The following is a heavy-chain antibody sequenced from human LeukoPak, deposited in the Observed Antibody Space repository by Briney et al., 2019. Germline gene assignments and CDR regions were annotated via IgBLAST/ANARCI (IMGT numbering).Heavy chain of an antibody. CDR2: IYSGGST. J-gene: IGHJ4*02. CDR3: AWYSSSWYSPFDF. V-gene: IGHV3-53*01. Sequence: QPGGSLRLSCAASGFSVSSYYMSWVRQAPGEGLEWVSVIYSGGSTYYADSVKGRLTISRDNPKTTLYLQMNSLRVEDTAVYYCAWYSSSWYSPFDFWGQGTLVTVSS. CDR1: GFSVSSYY. D-gene: IGHD6-13*01.